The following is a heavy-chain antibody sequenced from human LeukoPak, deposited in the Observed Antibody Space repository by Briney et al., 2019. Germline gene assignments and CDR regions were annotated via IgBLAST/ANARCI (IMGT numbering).Heavy chain of an antibody. CDR2: IYTSGST. Sequence: PSRTLSLTCTVSGGSISSGSYYWSWIRQPAGKGLEWIGRIYTSGSTNYNPSLKSRVTISVDTSKNQFSLKLSSVTAADTAVYYCARAGGGDTAMVGYWGQGTLVTVSS. CDR3: ARAGGGDTAMVGY. D-gene: IGHD5-18*01. V-gene: IGHV4-61*02. J-gene: IGHJ4*02. CDR1: GGSISSGSYY.